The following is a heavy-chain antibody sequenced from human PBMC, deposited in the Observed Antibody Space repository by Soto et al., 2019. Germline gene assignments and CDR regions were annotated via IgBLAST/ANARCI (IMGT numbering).Heavy chain of an antibody. V-gene: IGHV5-51*01. CDR3: AGGGVRGVITRTRDYYGMDV. CDR1: GYSFTKYW. Sequence: PGESLKISCKGSGYSFTKYWIGWVRQMPGKGLECMGIIYPGDSDTRYSPSFQGQVFISADKSISTAYLQWSSLKASDTAMYYCAGGGVRGVITRTRDYYGMDVWGQGTTVTVSS. D-gene: IGHD3-10*01. J-gene: IGHJ6*02. CDR2: IYPGDSDT.